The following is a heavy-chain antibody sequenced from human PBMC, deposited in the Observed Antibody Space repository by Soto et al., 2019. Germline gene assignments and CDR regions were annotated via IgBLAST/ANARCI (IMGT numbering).Heavy chain of an antibody. D-gene: IGHD5-12*01. CDR1: GFTFITYW. Sequence: GGSLRLSCAASGFTFITYWMSWVRQAPGKGLEWVANIKGDGSEKYYVDSVKGRFTNSRDNAKNSLSLQMNSLRAEDTAVYYCARDGDGYNFPFDYWGQGALVTVSS. CDR2: IKGDGSEK. V-gene: IGHV3-7*05. CDR3: ARDGDGYNFPFDY. J-gene: IGHJ4*02.